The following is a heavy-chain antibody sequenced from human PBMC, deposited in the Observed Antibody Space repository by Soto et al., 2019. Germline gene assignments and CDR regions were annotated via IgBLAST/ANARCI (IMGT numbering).Heavy chain of an antibody. CDR1: GFTVSRFG. Sequence: QVQLVESGGGVVQPGRSARLSCAASGFTVSRFGMHWVLQAPRKGLEWVGFIGADGSETHYADSVKGRFTISRDNSKHTLFLQMNSLRPEATAVYYCAKEGALSGWTYGDGWGQGTLVTVSS. CDR2: IGADGSET. J-gene: IGHJ4*02. D-gene: IGHD4-17*01. V-gene: IGHV3-30*18. CDR3: AKEGALSGWTYGDG.